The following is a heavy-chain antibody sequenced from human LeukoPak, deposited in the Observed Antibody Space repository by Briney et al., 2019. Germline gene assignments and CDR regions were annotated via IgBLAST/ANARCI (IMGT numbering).Heavy chain of an antibody. J-gene: IGHJ3*02. CDR2: ISAYNGNT. V-gene: IGHV1-18*04. Sequence: ASVKVSCKSSGYTFTSYGISWVRQAPGQGLERRGGISAYNGNTNYAQKLQGRVTMTTDTSTSTAYMELRSLRSDDTAVYYCARYCSSTSCPKFDAFDIWGQGTMVTVSS. CDR1: GYTFTSYG. CDR3: ARYCSSTSCPKFDAFDI. D-gene: IGHD2-2*01.